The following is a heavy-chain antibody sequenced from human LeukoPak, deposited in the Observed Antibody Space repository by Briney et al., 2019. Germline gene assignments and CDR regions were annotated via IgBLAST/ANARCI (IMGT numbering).Heavy chain of an antibody. Sequence: PGGSLRLSCAASGFTFSSYGMHWVRQAPGKGLEWVAVISYDGSNKYYADSVKGRFTISRDNSKNTLYLQMNSLRAEDTAVYYCAKGASYQLSLPDVWGKGTTVTVSS. V-gene: IGHV3-30*18. CDR1: GFTFSSYG. CDR3: AKGASYQLSLPDV. J-gene: IGHJ6*03. D-gene: IGHD2-2*01. CDR2: ISYDGSNK.